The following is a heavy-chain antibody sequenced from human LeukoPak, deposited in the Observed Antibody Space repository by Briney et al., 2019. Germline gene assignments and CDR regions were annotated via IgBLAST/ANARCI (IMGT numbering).Heavy chain of an antibody. CDR2: ISTIVNKT. V-gene: IGHV3-23*01. Sequence: GGSLRLSCAASGFTFSNYAMTWVRQAPGKGLEWVSSISTIVNKTYNADSVKGRFTISRDNSKNTLYLQMNSLRAEDTAVYYCARDERGWFDPWGQGTLVTVSS. D-gene: IGHD3-10*01. CDR1: GFTFSNYA. J-gene: IGHJ5*02. CDR3: ARDERGWFDP.